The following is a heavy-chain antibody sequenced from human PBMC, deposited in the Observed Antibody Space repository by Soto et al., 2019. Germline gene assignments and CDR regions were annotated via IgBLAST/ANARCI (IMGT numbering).Heavy chain of an antibody. V-gene: IGHV3-23*01. CDR3: AKGGGYYDSSGSYYFDY. CDR1: GFTFSSYA. D-gene: IGHD3-22*01. Sequence: GGSLRLSCAASGFTFSSYAMSWVRQAPGKGLEWVSAISGSGGSTYYADSVKGRFTISRDNSKNTLYLQMNSLRAEDTAVCYWAKGGGYYDSSGSYYFDYWGQGTLVTAPQ. J-gene: IGHJ4*02. CDR2: ISGSGGST.